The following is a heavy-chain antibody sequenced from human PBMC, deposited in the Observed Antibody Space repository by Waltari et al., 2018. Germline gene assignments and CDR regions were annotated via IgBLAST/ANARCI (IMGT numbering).Heavy chain of an antibody. D-gene: IGHD6-13*01. CDR1: GGPFGSDA. J-gene: IGHJ3*02. CDR2: IIPIFGTA. CDR3: ASSHSGYSSSWYSAFDI. Sequence: QVQLVQSGAEVQKPGSSVMVSCRASGGPFGSDATSWVRQAPGQGLEWMGRIIPIFGTANYAQKFQGRVTITADKSTSTAYMELSSLRSEDTAVYYCASSHSGYSSSWYSAFDIWGQGTMVTVSS. V-gene: IGHV1-69*08.